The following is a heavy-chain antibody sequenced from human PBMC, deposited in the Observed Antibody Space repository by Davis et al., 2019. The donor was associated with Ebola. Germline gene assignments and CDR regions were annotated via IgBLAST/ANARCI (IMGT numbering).Heavy chain of an antibody. CDR2: ISYDGSNK. D-gene: IGHD3-10*01. CDR3: AKGGAPAYGSGSYWGHYYYYGMDV. J-gene: IGHJ6*02. V-gene: IGHV3-30*18. CDR1: GFTFSSYG. Sequence: GESLKISCAASGFTFSSYGMHWVRQAPGKGLEWVAVISYDGSNKYYADSVKGRFTISRDNSKNTLYLQMNSLRAEDTAVYYCAKGGAPAYGSGSYWGHYYYYGMDVWGQGTTVTVSS.